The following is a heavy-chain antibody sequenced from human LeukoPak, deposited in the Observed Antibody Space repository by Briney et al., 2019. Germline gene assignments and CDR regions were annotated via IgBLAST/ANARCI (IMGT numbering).Heavy chain of an antibody. D-gene: IGHD3-9*01. CDR2: INHNGNVN. CDR1: GFTFSSYW. J-gene: IGHJ4*02. CDR3: ARILGGHSDIFTGLPVRYFDY. Sequence: GGSLRLSCAASGFTFSSYWMNWARQAPGKGLEWVASINHNGNVNYYVDSVKGRFTISRDNAKNSLYLQMSNLRAEDTAVYYCARILGGHSDIFTGLPVRYFDYWGQGILVTVSS. V-gene: IGHV3-7*03.